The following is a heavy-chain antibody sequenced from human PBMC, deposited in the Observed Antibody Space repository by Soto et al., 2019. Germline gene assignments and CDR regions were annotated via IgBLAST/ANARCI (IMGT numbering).Heavy chain of an antibody. CDR3: ARDLAYRSYYYDSSGLLGGDAFDI. CDR2: IYYSGST. D-gene: IGHD3-22*01. CDR1: GGSVSSGSYY. V-gene: IGHV4-61*01. Sequence: SETLSLTCTVSGGSVSSGSYYWSWIRQPPGKGLEWIGYIYYSGSTNYNPSLKSRVTISVDTSKNQFSLKLSSVTAADTAVYYCARDLAYRSYYYDSSGLLGGDAFDIWGQGTMVTVSS. J-gene: IGHJ3*02.